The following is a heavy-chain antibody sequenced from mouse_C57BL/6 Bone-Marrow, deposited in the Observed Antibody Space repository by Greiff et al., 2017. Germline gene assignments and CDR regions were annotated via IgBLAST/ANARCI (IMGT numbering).Heavy chain of an antibody. CDR3: ARALYGNYVRYFDY. D-gene: IGHD2-1*01. Sequence: EVKLMESGPGLVKPSQSLSLTCSVTGYSITSGYYWNWIRQFPGNKLEWMGYISYDGSNNYNPSLKNRISITRDTSKNQFFLKLKSVTTEDTATYYCARALYGNYVRYFDYWGQGTTLTVSS. CDR1: GYSITSGYY. V-gene: IGHV3-6*01. CDR2: ISYDGSN. J-gene: IGHJ2*01.